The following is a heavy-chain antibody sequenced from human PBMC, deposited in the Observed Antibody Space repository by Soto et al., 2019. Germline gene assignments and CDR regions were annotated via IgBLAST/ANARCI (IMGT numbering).Heavy chain of an antibody. Sequence: GASVKVSCKASEYTFTSYAIHWVRQAPGQRLEWMGWINAGNANTEYSQKFQGRVTITRDTSASTAYMELSSLRYEDTAVYYCARDLLLYCSGGSCYPFDGMDVWGQGTTVTVSS. CDR1: EYTFTSYA. J-gene: IGHJ6*02. D-gene: IGHD2-15*01. V-gene: IGHV1-3*01. CDR3: ARDLLLYCSGGSCYPFDGMDV. CDR2: INAGNANT.